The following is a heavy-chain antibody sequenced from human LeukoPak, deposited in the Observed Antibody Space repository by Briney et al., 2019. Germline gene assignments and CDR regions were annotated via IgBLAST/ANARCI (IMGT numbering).Heavy chain of an antibody. D-gene: IGHD1-1*01. CDR3: ARDGVQHLDYYFDY. CDR2: IGSSGSTI. CDR1: GFTFSSYS. Sequence: GGSLRLSCAASGFTFSSYSMNWVRQAPGKGLEWISFIGSSGSTIRYADSVKGRFTISRDNAKNSLYLQMNSLRAEDTAVYYCARDGVQHLDYYFDYWGQGTLVTVSS. J-gene: IGHJ4*02. V-gene: IGHV3-48*04.